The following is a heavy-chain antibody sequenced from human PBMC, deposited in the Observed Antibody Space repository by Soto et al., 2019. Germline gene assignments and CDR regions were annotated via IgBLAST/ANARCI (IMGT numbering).Heavy chain of an antibody. CDR1: GFRFPFSSLW. CDR3: ATGSQFSGFVFDY. J-gene: IGHJ4*02. D-gene: IGHD3-22*01. CDR2: IKSKKDGGAI. V-gene: IGHV3-15*01. Sequence: EAQLVESGGGVVKPGGSLRLSCTVSGFRFPFSSLWMSWVRQAPGKGLEWVGRIKSKKDGGAIDYAAPAKDRFTISRDDSKDTLYLQMNSLKSEDSAVYYCATGSQFSGFVFDYWIQGSLVTVSS.